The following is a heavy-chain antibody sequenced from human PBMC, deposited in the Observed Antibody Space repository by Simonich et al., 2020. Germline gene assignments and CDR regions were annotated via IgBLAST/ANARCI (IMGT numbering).Heavy chain of an antibody. V-gene: IGHV3-21*01. CDR3: AREQARGGAFDI. D-gene: IGHD3-16*01. CDR2: ISIIRSNI. Sequence: EVQLVESGGGLVKPGGSLRLSCAALGFTFSSYSMNWVRPAPGKWLEWVSSISIIRSNIYYADSVKGRFTISRDNAKNSLYLQMNGLRAEDTAVYYCAREQARGGAFDIWGQGTMVTVSS. CDR1: GFTFSSYS. J-gene: IGHJ3*02.